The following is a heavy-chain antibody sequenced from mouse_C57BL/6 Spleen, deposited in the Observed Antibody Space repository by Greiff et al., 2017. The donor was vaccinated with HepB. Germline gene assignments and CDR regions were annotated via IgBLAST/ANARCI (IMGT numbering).Heavy chain of an antibody. J-gene: IGHJ1*03. CDR3: ARTGSSRYWYFDV. CDR2: ISYDGSN. Sequence: EVQLVESGPGLVKPSQSLSLTCSVTGYSITSGYYWNWIRQFPGNKLEWMGYISYDGSNNYNPSLKNRISITRDTSKNQFFLKLNSVTTEDTATYYCARTGSSRYWYFDVWGTGTTVTVSS. CDR1: GYSITSGYY. D-gene: IGHD1-1*01. V-gene: IGHV3-6*01.